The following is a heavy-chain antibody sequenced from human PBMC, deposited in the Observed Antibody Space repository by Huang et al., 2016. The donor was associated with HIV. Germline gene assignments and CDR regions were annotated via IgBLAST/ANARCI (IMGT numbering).Heavy chain of an antibody. CDR2: INPSGAST. CDR3: ARALLLFGLGSPLDF. Sequence: QVQLVQSGAEVKKPGASVKIYCKESGYTFTTYHMHWVRQAPGQGLEWMGMINPSGASTRYAQTVQGRVTMTSDTSTSTVYMELSSLTPEDTAVYYCARALLLFGLGSPLDFWGQGSLVTVSS. D-gene: IGHD3-10*01. J-gene: IGHJ4*02. CDR1: GYTFTTYH. V-gene: IGHV1-46*01.